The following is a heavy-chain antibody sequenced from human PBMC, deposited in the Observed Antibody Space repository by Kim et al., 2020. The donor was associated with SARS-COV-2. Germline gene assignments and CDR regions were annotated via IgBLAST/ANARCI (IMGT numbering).Heavy chain of an antibody. Sequence: GGSLRLSCAASGFTFSSYAMHWVRQAPGKGLEWVAVISYDGSNKYYADSVKGRFTISRDNSKNTLSLQMNSLRAEDTAVYYCARDLRRLVIIGGFDYWG. D-gene: IGHD3-9*01. CDR3: ARDLRRLVIIGGFDY. CDR1: GFTFSSYA. CDR2: ISYDGSNK. V-gene: IGHV3-30*04. J-gene: IGHJ4*01.